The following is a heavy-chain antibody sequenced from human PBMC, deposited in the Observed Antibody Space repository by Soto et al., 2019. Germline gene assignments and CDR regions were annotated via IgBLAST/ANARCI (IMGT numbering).Heavy chain of an antibody. V-gene: IGHV2-5*02. CDR3: AQTGDKRVEATPYYYYSMDV. CDR2: IYWDDDK. Sequence: QITLKESGPTLVKPTQTLTLTCTFSGFSLSTSGVGVGWIRQPPGKALEWLALIYWDDDKRYSASLKSRLTITKDTSKNQVVLTVTNMDPVDTATYYCAQTGDKRVEATPYYYYSMDVWGQGTTVTVSS. CDR1: GFSLSTSGVG. J-gene: IGHJ6*02. D-gene: IGHD2-15*01.